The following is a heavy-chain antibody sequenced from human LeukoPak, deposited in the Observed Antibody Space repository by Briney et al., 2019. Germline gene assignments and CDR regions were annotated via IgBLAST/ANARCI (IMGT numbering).Heavy chain of an antibody. V-gene: IGHV3-7*03. D-gene: IGHD4-17*01. J-gene: IGHJ1*01. CDR3: ASVEYGDYVFAF. CDR2: IKQDGSEK. Sequence: GGSLRLSCAASGFTFSSYWMSWFRQAPGEGLEWVANIKQDGSEKNYVDSVKGRFTISRDNAKNSLYLQMNSLRAEDTAVYYCASVEYGDYVFAFWGQGTLVTVSS. CDR1: GFTFSSYW.